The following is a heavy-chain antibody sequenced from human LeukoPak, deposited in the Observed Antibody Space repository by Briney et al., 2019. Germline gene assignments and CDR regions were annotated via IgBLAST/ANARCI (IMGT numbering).Heavy chain of an antibody. V-gene: IGHV3-7*01. Sequence: GGSLRLSCAASGFTFSNYCMSWVRQAPGKGLEWVANIKQDGSGKYYVVSVKGRFTISRDNAKNSLYLQMNSLRVEDTTVYYCARDRLMVYAGPWFDPWGQGTLVTVSS. J-gene: IGHJ5*02. CDR2: IKQDGSGK. CDR3: ARDRLMVYAGPWFDP. D-gene: IGHD2-8*01. CDR1: GFTFSNYC.